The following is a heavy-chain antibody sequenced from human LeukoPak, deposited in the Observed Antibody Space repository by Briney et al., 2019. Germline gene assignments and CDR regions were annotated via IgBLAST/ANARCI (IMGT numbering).Heavy chain of an antibody. CDR3: AKDSTITYCSGGSCHSERYFDY. J-gene: IGHJ4*02. Sequence: PGGSLRLSCAASDFSFTTYAMSWVRQAPGKGLEWVSLISWDGGSTYYADSVKGRFTISRDNSKNSLYLQMNSLRAEDTALYYCAKDSTITYCSGGSCHSERYFDYCGQTTLVTASS. D-gene: IGHD2-15*01. V-gene: IGHV3-43D*03. CDR1: DFSFTTYA. CDR2: ISWDGGST.